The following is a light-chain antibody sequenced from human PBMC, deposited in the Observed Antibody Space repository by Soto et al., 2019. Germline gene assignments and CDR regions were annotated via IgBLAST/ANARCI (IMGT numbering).Light chain of an antibody. CDR1: QSISSW. J-gene: IGKJ1*01. CDR2: KAS. V-gene: IGKV1-5*03. CDR3: QQYNSHWT. Sequence: DIHMTRSPSTLSASVGDMFTIACRASQSISSWLAWYKQKPGKAPKVLIYKASSLESGVPSRFSGSGSGTEFTLTISSMKPDDFATYYCQQYNSHWTFGQGTKVDI.